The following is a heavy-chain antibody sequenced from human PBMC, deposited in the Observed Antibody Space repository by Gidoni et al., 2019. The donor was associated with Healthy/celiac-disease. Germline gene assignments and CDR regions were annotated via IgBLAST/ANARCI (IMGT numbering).Heavy chain of an antibody. D-gene: IGHD4-4*01. CDR3: ANRNYHFDY. CDR1: GFTFSTYA. CDR2: ISGGGGST. V-gene: IGHV3-23*01. Sequence: EVQLLESGGGLVQPGGSLRLSCAASGFTFSTYAMSWVRQAPGKGLEWVSVISGGGGSTYYADSVKGRFTISRDNSKNTLYLQMNSLRAEDTAVYYCANRNYHFDYWGQGTLVTVSS. J-gene: IGHJ4*02.